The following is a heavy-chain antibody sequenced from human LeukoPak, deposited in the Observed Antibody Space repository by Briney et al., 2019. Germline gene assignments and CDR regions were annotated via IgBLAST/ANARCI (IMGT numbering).Heavy chain of an antibody. J-gene: IGHJ4*02. Sequence: SPTLSLTFAISADSFSINSAALNWVRQSPSRGLEWLGSTNYRSKWYNDYAVSVNSRITTNPDTSKNQCSLQLNAVTPEDTAVYYWARGQGSFDYWGQGTLVTVSS. CDR2: TNYRSKWYN. D-gene: IGHD1-26*01. CDR1: ADSFSINSAA. CDR3: ARGQGSFDY. V-gene: IGHV6-1*01.